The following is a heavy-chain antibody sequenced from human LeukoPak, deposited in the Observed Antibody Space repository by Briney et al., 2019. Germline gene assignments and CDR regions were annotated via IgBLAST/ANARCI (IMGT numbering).Heavy chain of an antibody. V-gene: IGHV1-69*13. CDR3: AREYYDILTGYYYFDY. D-gene: IGHD3-9*01. Sequence: GASVKVSCKASGGTFSSYAISWVRQAPGQGLEWMGGIIPIFGTANYAQKFQGRVTITADESTSTAYMELSSLRSEDTAVYYCAREYYDILTGYYYFDYWGQGTLVTVST. CDR2: IIPIFGTA. J-gene: IGHJ4*02. CDR1: GGTFSSYA.